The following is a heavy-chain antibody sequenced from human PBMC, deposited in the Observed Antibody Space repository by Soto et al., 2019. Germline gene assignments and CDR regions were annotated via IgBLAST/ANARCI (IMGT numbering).Heavy chain of an antibody. J-gene: IGHJ3*02. CDR3: ARPPVYYYGSGSPNAFDI. D-gene: IGHD3-10*01. V-gene: IGHV5-51*01. CDR2: IYPGDSDT. Sequence: GESLKISCKGSGYSFTSYWIGWVRQMPGKGLEWMGIIYPGDSDTRYSPSFQGQVTISADKSISTAYLQWSSLKASDTAMYYCARPPVYYYGSGSPNAFDIWGQGTMVTVSS. CDR1: GYSFTSYW.